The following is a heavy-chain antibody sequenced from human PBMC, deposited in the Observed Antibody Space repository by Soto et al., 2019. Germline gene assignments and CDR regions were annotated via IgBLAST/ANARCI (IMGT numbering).Heavy chain of an antibody. V-gene: IGHV3-33*01. CDR1: GFTLSSYG. CDR3: ARDVFGVVIISYYYYGMDV. CDR2: IWYDGSNK. Sequence: GGSLRLSCAASGFTLSSYGMHWVRQAPGKGLEWVAVIWYDGSNKYYADSVKGRFTISRDNSKNTLYLQMNSLRAEDTAVYYCARDVFGVVIISYYYYGMDVWGQGTTVTVSS. J-gene: IGHJ6*02. D-gene: IGHD3-3*01.